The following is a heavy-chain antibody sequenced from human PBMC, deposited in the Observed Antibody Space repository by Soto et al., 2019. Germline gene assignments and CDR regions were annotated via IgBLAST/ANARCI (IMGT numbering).Heavy chain of an antibody. CDR1: GFTFSSYW. V-gene: IGHV3-74*01. Sequence: EVQLVESGGGLVQPGESLTLSCAASGFTFSSYWMHWVRQAPGKGLVWVSRIKSDGSGTYYAASVKGRLTISRYNAKNTLYLQMTSLRVEDTAVYFCARGDGDRYDGNGYLGRHWGQGTLVTVSS. D-gene: IGHD3-22*01. J-gene: IGHJ4*02. CDR2: IKSDGSGT. CDR3: ARGDGDRYDGNGYLGRH.